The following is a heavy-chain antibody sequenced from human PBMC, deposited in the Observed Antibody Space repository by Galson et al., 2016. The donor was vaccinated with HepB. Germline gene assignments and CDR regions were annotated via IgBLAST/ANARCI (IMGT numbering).Heavy chain of an antibody. CDR1: GYTFSNYG. V-gene: IGHV1-18*01. CDR2: ISPYNDKT. Sequence: SVKVSCKASGYTFSNYGITWVRRAPGQGLEWMGWISPYNDKTSYSQTLQGRVTMTTDTSTTTAYMELRNLRSDDTAVYFCALAIRYAFDIWGQGTVVTVSS. J-gene: IGHJ3*02. D-gene: IGHD5-12*01. CDR3: ALAIRYAFDI.